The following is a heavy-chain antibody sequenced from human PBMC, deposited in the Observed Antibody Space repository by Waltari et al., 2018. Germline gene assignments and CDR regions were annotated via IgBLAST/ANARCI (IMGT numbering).Heavy chain of an antibody. CDR2: IVVGSGNT. CDR3: AAYSSGWLGSDAFDI. V-gene: IGHV1-58*01. D-gene: IGHD6-19*01. Sequence: PWWIGWIVVGSGNTNYAQKFQERVTITRDMSTSTAYMELSSLRSEDTAVYYCAAYSSGWLGSDAFDIWGQGTMVTVSS. J-gene: IGHJ3*02.